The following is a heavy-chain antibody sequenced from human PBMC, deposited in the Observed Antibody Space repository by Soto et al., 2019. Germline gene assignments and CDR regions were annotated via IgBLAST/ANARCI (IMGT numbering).Heavy chain of an antibody. J-gene: IGHJ4*02. Sequence: PGGSLRLSCAASGFTFSDHYMDWVRQAPGKGLEWVGRTRNKANSYTTEYAASVKGRFTISRDDSKNSLYLQMNSLKTEDTAVYYCAIVPGIAGLGYWVQGTRVTVSS. V-gene: IGHV3-72*01. CDR1: GFTFSDHY. D-gene: IGHD6-13*01. CDR3: AIVPGIAGLGY. CDR2: TRNKANSYTT.